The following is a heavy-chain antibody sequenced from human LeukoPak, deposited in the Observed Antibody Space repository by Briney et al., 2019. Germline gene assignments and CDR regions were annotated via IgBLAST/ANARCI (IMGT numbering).Heavy chain of an antibody. Sequence: SETLSLTCAVNGGSFSGYCWSWIRQPPGKGLEWIGEINHSGSTNYNPSLKSRVTISVDTSKNQFSLKLSSVTAADTAVYYCARGGGFGEGFDYWGQGTLVTVSS. J-gene: IGHJ4*02. CDR3: ARGGGFGEGFDY. CDR1: GGSFSGYC. CDR2: INHSGST. D-gene: IGHD3-3*01. V-gene: IGHV4-34*01.